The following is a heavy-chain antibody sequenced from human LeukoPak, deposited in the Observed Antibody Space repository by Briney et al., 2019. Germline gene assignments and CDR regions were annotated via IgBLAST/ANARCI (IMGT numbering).Heavy chain of an antibody. CDR3: ARNDGNSDFDY. CDR2: IFHSGRT. CDR1: GVSITSNAW. J-gene: IGHJ4*02. D-gene: IGHD4-23*01. Sequence: SETLSLTCAVSGVSITSNAWWTWVRQPPGKGLEWIGEIFHSGRTHYSPSLKSRVTISVDKSKTQFSLQLSSVTAADTAVYYCARNDGNSDFDYWGQGTLVTVPS. V-gene: IGHV4-4*02.